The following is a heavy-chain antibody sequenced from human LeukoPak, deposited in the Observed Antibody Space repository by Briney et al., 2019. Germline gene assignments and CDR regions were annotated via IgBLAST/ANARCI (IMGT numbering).Heavy chain of an antibody. Sequence: GGSLRLSCAASGFTFRNYWMSWVRQAPGKGLEWVANIKQDGSLKYYVDSLKGRFTISRDNAKTSVYLQMSSLRAEDTAVYFCARIGYSSSSFDYRGQGTLVTVSP. CDR3: ARIGYSSSSFDY. CDR2: IKQDGSLK. J-gene: IGHJ4*02. V-gene: IGHV3-7*01. CDR1: GFTFRNYW. D-gene: IGHD6-6*01.